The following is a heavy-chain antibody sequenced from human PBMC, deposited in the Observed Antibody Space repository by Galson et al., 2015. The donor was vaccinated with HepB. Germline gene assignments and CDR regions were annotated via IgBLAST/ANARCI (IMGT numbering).Heavy chain of an antibody. CDR3: VRALGGSYFSGMDV. J-gene: IGHJ6*02. CDR2: VHSSGVT. V-gene: IGHV4-39*01. CDR1: GASISISTFY. Sequence: ETLSLTCSVSGASISISTFYWVWIRQTPVEGLEWIGNVHSSGVTSHNPSLNNRVTVSGDTAKNQFSLRVGSVTAADTAVYYCVRALGGSYFSGMDVWGQGTTVIVSS.